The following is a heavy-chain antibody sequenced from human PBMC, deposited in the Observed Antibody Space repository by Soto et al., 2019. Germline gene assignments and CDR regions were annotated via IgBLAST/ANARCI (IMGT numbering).Heavy chain of an antibody. J-gene: IGHJ4*02. D-gene: IGHD2-2*01. V-gene: IGHV4-31*03. CDR2: INYSGST. CDR1: GGSISSGGYY. CDR3: AMGYCSSTSCYGFDY. Sequence: VQLQESGPGLVKPSQTLSLTCTVSGGSISSGGYYWSWIRQHPGKGLEWIGYINYSGSTYYNPSLKSRVIISVDTSKNQFSLKLCSVTAADTAVYYCAMGYCSSTSCYGFDYWGQGTLVTVSS.